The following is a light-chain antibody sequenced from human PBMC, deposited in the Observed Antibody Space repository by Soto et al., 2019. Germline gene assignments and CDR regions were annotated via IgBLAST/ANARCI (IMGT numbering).Light chain of an antibody. CDR2: GAS. CDR1: QSVSSN. V-gene: IGKV3D-15*02. J-gene: IGKJ5*01. Sequence: EIVMMQSPATLSVSPGERVTLSCRASQSVSSNLAWYQQKPGQSPRLLIYGASTRATGIPARFSGSGSGTEFTLTINSLQPEDFATYYCQQLHNYPFTFGQGTRLEI. CDR3: QQLHNYPFT.